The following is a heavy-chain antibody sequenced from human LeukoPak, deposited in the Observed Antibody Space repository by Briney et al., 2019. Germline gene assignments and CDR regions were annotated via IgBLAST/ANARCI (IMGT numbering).Heavy chain of an antibody. J-gene: IGHJ6*03. Sequence: RPSETLSLTCTVSGGSISSYYWSWIRQPPGKGLEWIGYMYYSGSTNYNPSLKSRVTISVDTSKNQFSLKLSSVTAADTAVYYCARHLPYYYYYMDVWGKGTTVTISS. V-gene: IGHV4-59*01. CDR1: GGSISSYY. CDR3: ARHLPYYYYYMDV. CDR2: MYYSGST.